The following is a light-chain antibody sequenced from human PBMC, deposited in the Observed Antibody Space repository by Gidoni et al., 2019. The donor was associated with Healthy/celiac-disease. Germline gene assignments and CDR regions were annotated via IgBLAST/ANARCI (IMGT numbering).Light chain of an antibody. V-gene: IGLV2-14*03. CDR2: DVS. CDR1: SSDVGGYNY. CDR3: SSYTSSSTPSV. Sequence: QSALPQPASASGSPGQPLTISCTGTSSDVGGYNYVSWYQQHPGKAPKLMIYDVSNRPSGVSNRFSGSKSGNTASLTISGLQAEDEADYYCSSYTSSSTPSVFGTGTKVTVL. J-gene: IGLJ1*01.